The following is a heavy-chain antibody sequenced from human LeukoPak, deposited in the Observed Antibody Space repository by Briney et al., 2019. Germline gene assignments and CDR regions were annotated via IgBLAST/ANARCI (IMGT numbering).Heavy chain of an antibody. J-gene: IGHJ4*02. CDR1: GFTFSSYG. D-gene: IGHD3-10*01. CDR2: IRYDGSNK. Sequence: GGSLRLSCAASGFTFSSYGMHWVRQAPGKGLEWVAFIRYDGSNKYYADSVKGRFTISRDNSKNTLYLQMNSLRAEDTAVYYCAKDRSGKLWFGEPPLYYFDYWGQGTLVTVSS. V-gene: IGHV3-30*02. CDR3: AKDRSGKLWFGEPPLYYFDY.